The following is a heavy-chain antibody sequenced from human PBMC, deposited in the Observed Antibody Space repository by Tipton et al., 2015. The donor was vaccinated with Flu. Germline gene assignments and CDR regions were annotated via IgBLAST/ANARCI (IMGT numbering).Heavy chain of an antibody. V-gene: IGHV4-59*12. CDR3: ARDGWVGSGWYYFDY. Sequence: LRLSCTVSGGSISSYYWSWIRQPPGKGLEWIGYIYYSGSTNYNPSLKSRVTISVDTSKNQFSLKLSSVTAADTAVYYCARDGWVGSGWYYFDYWGQGTLVTVSS. CDR1: GGSISSYY. J-gene: IGHJ4*02. D-gene: IGHD6-19*01. CDR2: IYYSGST.